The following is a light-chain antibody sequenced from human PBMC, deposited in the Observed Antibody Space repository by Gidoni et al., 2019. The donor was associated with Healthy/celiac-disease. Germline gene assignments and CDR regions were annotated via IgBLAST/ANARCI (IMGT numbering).Light chain of an antibody. CDR1: TSNIGSNP. V-gene: IGLV1-44*01. Sequence: QSVLTQPPSASGPPGQPITISCSESTSNIGSNPVNWYQHIPGASPKRLIYSNSQRPSGVPDRFSGSKSGTSASLAISDLQSEDEADYYCATWVDRLNGLTFGGGTKLTVL. CDR2: SNS. CDR3: ATWVDRLNGLT. J-gene: IGLJ2*01.